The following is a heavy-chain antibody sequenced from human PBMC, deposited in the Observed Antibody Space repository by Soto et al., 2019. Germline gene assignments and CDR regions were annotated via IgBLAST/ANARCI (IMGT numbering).Heavy chain of an antibody. D-gene: IGHD6-6*01. CDR1: GFTFSSYW. CDR3: ARAEGWYSSSSGQFDY. J-gene: IGHJ4*02. V-gene: IGHV3-7*01. Sequence: PGGSLRLSCAASGFTFSSYWMGWVRQAPGKGLEWVANIKQDGSEKYYVDSVKGRFTISRDNAKNSLYLQMNSLRAEDTAVYYCARAEGWYSSSSGQFDYWGQGTLVTVSS. CDR2: IKQDGSEK.